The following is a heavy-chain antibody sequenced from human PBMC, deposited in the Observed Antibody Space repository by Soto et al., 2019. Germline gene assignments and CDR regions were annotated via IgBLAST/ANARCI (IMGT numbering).Heavy chain of an antibody. V-gene: IGHV1-45*02. CDR2: NTPFSGDV. J-gene: IGHJ4*02. CDR3: ASGGAGSGPFTWELPDH. D-gene: IGHD1-26*01. CDR1: GNTFTYRY. Sequence: QMQLVQSGAEVKRTGSTVTVSCKALGNTFTYRYLHWVRQAPGQALEWMGWNTPFSGDVHYAQKFQEIVTITRYRSINTAYMRMSSLRPEDTAMYYCASGGAGSGPFTWELPDHWGQGTLVTVSS.